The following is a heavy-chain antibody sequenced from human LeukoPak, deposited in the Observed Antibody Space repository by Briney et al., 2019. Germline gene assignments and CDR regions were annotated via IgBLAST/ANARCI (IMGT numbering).Heavy chain of an antibody. V-gene: IGHV3-23*01. CDR3: AKGEWTFDY. Sequence: GGSLRLSCAASGFTSRSQAMTWVRQAPGKGLQWVSTISGSGDYTSYADSVKGRFTISRDNSRNALYLQMNTLRAEDTAVYYCAKGEWTFDYWGQGTLVTVSS. D-gene: IGHD2-8*01. J-gene: IGHJ4*02. CDR2: ISGSGDYT. CDR1: GFTSRSQA.